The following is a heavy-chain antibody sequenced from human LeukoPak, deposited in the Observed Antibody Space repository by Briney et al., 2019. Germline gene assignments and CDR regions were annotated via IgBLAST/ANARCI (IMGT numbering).Heavy chain of an antibody. CDR2: ISYSGST. V-gene: IGHV4-39*07. CDR1: GGSISSSSYY. CDR3: ARDRGWNYYDSSGYLY. Sequence: PSETLSLTCTVSGGSISSSSYYWGWIRQPPGKGLEWIGSISYSGSTYYNPYLKSRVTISVDTSKNQFSLKLSSVTAADTAVYYCARDRGWNYYDSSGYLYWGQGTLVTVSS. D-gene: IGHD3-22*01. J-gene: IGHJ4*02.